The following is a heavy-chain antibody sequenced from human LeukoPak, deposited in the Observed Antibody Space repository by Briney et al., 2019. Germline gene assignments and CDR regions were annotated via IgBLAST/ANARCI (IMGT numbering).Heavy chain of an antibody. J-gene: IGHJ4*02. D-gene: IGHD3-16*01. CDR2: ISVGGGDT. V-gene: IGHV3-23*01. CDR3: AKLNLGEMAYFDS. Sequence: GGSLRLSCAASGFIFSSYVMGWVRQAPGKGLEWVSSISVGGGDTFASDSVKGRFTITRENSMNTLYLQMTGLRVEDTAVYFCAKLNLGEMAYFDSWGQGTLVTVSS. CDR1: GFIFSSYV.